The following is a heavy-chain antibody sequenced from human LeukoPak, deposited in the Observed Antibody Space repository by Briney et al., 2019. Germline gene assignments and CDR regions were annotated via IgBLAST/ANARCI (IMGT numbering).Heavy chain of an antibody. V-gene: IGHV1-18*01. J-gene: IGHJ4*02. CDR3: ARDYLYSSGWYVPIY. CDR1: GYTFNRHG. Sequence: ASVKVSCKASGYTFNRHGISWVRQAPGQGLEWMGWISAYNGNTNYAQKLQGRVTMTTDTSTSTAYMELRSLRSDDTAVYYCARDYLYSSGWYVPIYWGQGTLVTVSS. CDR2: ISAYNGNT. D-gene: IGHD6-19*01.